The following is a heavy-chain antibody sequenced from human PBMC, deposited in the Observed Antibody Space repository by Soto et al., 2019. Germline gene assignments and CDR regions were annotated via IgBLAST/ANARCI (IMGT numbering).Heavy chain of an antibody. V-gene: IGHV3-23*01. CDR1: GFTLSSYA. J-gene: IGHJ6*03. CDR2: ISGSGGST. D-gene: IGHD3-9*01. Sequence: GGSLRLSCAASGFTLSSYAMSWVLQAPGKGLEWVSAISGSGGSTYYAESVKGRFTISRDNSKNTLYLQMNSLRAEDTAVYYCVTDSILAGYDIFMVYRVPPHRYRRYFRAKRTTV. CDR3: VTDSILAGYDIFMVYRVPPHRYRRYF.